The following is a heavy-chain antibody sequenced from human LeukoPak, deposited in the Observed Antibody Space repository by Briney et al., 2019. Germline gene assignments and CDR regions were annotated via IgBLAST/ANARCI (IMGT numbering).Heavy chain of an antibody. D-gene: IGHD6-19*01. Sequence: PGGSLRLSCTASGFTFRTYWMEWVRQAPGKGLEWVSYISSSSSNIYHADSVKGRFTISRDNAKNSLHLQMNSLRAEDTAVYYCARVGRSGWTVDYWGQGTLVTVSS. CDR1: GFTFRTYW. CDR3: ARVGRSGWTVDY. V-gene: IGHV3-48*04. CDR2: ISSSSSNI. J-gene: IGHJ4*02.